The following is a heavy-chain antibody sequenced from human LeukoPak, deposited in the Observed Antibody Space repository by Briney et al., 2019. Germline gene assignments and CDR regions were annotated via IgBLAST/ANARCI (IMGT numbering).Heavy chain of an antibody. D-gene: IGHD4-17*01. CDR1: GGSISSYY. Sequence: SETLSLTCTVSGGSISSYYWSWIRQPPGKGLEWIGYIYYSGSTNYNPSLKSRVTISVDTSKSQFSLKLSSVTAADTAVYYCARDHRLLRYFDLWGRGTLVTVSS. J-gene: IGHJ2*01. CDR2: IYYSGST. CDR3: ARDHRLLRYFDL. V-gene: IGHV4-59*01.